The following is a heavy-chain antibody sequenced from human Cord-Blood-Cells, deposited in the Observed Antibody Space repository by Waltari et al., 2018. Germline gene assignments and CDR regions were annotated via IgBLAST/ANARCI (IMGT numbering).Heavy chain of an antibody. CDR1: GYSFTSYW. Sequence: EVQLVQSGAEVKKPGESLKISCKGSGYSFTSYWIGWVRQMPGKGREWMGIIYPGDSDTRYSPSFQGQVTISADKSISTAYLQWSSLKASDTAMYYCARQSCSSTSCYYYYYGMDVWGQGTTVTVSS. D-gene: IGHD2-2*01. CDR2: IYPGDSDT. CDR3: ARQSCSSTSCYYYYYGMDV. J-gene: IGHJ6*02. V-gene: IGHV5-51*01.